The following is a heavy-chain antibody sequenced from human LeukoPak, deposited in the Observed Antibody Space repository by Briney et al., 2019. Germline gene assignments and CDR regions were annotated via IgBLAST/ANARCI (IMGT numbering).Heavy chain of an antibody. V-gene: IGHV3-48*04. D-gene: IGHD3-16*01. CDR3: ARGKPDEGAFDY. CDR1: GFTFSSYT. J-gene: IGHJ4*02. Sequence: QSGGSLRLSCAASGFTFSSYTMNWVRQAPGKGLEWVSYISSGSSSIYYADSVKGRFTISRHNSENTLYLQMNSLRIEDTAIYYCARGKPDEGAFDYWGQGTLVTVSS. CDR2: ISSGSSSI.